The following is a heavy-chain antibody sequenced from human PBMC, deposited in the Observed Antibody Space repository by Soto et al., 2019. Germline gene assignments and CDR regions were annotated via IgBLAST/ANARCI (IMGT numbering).Heavy chain of an antibody. V-gene: IGHV3-72*01. CDR2: SKNRGQGFTI. Sequence: HLVASGGGLVQPGGSLRLSCAASGFTFNDHYMDWVRQAPGKGLEWVARSKNRGQGFTIEYAASLKGRFTISRDDSANSLYLQINSLETDDTAVYYSTVWIAGACYWGRGILVTVSS. CDR1: GFTFNDHY. D-gene: IGHD3-16*01. CDR3: TVWIAGACY. J-gene: IGHJ4*02.